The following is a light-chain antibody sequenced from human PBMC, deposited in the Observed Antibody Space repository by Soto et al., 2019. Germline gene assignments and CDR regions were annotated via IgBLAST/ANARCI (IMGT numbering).Light chain of an antibody. Sequence: EIVLTQYPATLSLSPGERATLSCRASQSVSSYLAWYQQKPGQAPRLLIYDASNRATGIPARFSGSGSGTDFTLTISSLEPEDFAVYYCQQRSNLLTFGGGTKVDI. J-gene: IGKJ4*01. CDR2: DAS. V-gene: IGKV3-11*01. CDR3: QQRSNLLT. CDR1: QSVSSY.